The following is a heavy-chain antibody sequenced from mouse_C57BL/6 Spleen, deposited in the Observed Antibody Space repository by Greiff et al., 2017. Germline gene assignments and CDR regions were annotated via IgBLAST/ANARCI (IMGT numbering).Heavy chain of an antibody. V-gene: IGHV1-80*01. Sequence: QVQLQQSGAELVKPGASVKISCKASGYAFSSYWMNWVKQRPGKGLEWIGQIYPGDGDTNYNGKFKGKATLTADTSSSAAYMQLSRLTTEDSAVYCCAREGNGDGFAYWGQGTLVTVSA. J-gene: IGHJ3*01. D-gene: IGHD4-1*01. CDR1: GYAFSSYW. CDR3: AREGNGDGFAY. CDR2: IYPGDGDT.